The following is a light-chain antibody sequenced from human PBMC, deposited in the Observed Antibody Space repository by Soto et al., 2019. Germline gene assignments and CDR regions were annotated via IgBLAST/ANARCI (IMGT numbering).Light chain of an antibody. V-gene: IGLV2-14*01. CDR2: EVS. CDR1: SSDVGGYNY. Sequence: QSALTQPASVSGSPGQSITISCTGTSSDVGGYNYVSWYQQHPGKAPKLMIYEVSNRPSGVSNRFSGSKSGNTASLTISGRQAEDEADYDCSSYTSSSTRVFGGGTKVTVL. CDR3: SSYTSSSTRV. J-gene: IGLJ3*02.